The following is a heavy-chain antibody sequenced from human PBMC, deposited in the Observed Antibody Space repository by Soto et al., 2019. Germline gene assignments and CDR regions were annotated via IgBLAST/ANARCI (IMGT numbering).Heavy chain of an antibody. CDR3: ARIPWENGDAFDI. V-gene: IGHV1-18*04. D-gene: IGHD1-26*01. CDR1: GFIFTNYV. CDR2: ISTYNGDT. J-gene: IGHJ3*02. Sequence: QGQLVQSGAEVKKPGASVKVSCKATGFIFTNYVINWVRRVPGHGLVWMGSISTYNGDTNYAQKLQGRVTMTTDTFTSTAYMELRSLRSGDTAMFYCARIPWENGDAFDIWGQGTMVTVSS.